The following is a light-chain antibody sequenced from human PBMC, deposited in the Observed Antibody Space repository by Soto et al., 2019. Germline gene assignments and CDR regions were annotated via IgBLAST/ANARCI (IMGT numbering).Light chain of an antibody. CDR3: SSYTTSSTYVL. Sequence: QSVLTQPASVSGSPGQSITISCTGTSSDVGGYNYVSWYQQHPGKAPKLMIYEVSNRPSGVSNRFSGSKSGNTASLTISGLQAEDEADYYCSSYTTSSTYVLFGGGTKVTVL. CDR1: SSDVGGYNY. J-gene: IGLJ2*01. V-gene: IGLV2-14*01. CDR2: EVS.